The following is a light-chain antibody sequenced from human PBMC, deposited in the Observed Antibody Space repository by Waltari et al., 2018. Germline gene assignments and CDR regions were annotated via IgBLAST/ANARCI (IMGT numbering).Light chain of an antibody. CDR2: ETS. CDR1: RT. J-gene: IGKJ1*01. V-gene: IGKV3D-20*01. CDR3: QKYGTLPAT. Sequence: RTVTVYLQKPVEATKIVICETSGRAAGIPDRFSGSGFGTDFILSVSRLEPEDFAVYYCQKYGTLPATFGQGTKVEIK.